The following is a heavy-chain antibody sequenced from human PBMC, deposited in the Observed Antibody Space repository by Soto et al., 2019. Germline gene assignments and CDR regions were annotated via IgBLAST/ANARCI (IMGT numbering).Heavy chain of an antibody. Sequence: EVQLLESGGGLVQPGGSLRLSCAASGFSFSSYALVWVRQAPGKGLEWVSVISARGGSLYFAESVKGPFTISTDNSKNVFSLVMNSTRAEDTATYFQAKGSIEYSAAVDNWGQGTLVVVSS. J-gene: IGHJ4*02. D-gene: IGHD5-12*01. CDR1: GFSFSSYA. CDR3: AKGSIEYSAAVDN. V-gene: IGHV3-23*01. CDR2: ISARGGSL.